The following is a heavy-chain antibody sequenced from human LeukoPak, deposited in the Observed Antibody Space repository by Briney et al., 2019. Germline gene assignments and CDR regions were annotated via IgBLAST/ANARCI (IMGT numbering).Heavy chain of an antibody. J-gene: IGHJ4*02. CDR1: GLTLSNYW. CDR2: INSDGSST. CDR3: ARDPNSSGSR. Sequence: GGSLRLSCAASGLTLSNYWMHWVRQAPGKGLVWVSRINSDGSSTSYAESVKGRFTVSRDNAKNTLYLQMNSLRAEDTAVYYCARDPNSSGSRWGQGTLVTVSS. V-gene: IGHV3-74*01. D-gene: IGHD3-10*01.